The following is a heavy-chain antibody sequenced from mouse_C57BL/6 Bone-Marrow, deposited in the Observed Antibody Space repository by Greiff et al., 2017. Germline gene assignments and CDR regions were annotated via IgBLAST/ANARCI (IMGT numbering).Heavy chain of an antibody. J-gene: IGHJ2*01. CDR2: IDPSDSYT. Sequence: QVQLKQPGAELVMPGASVKLSCKASGYTFTSYWMHWVKQRPGQGLEWIGEIDPSDSYTNYNQKFKGKSTLTVDKSSSTAYMQLSSLTSEDSAVYYCARWLLREGFDYWGQGTTLTVSS. V-gene: IGHV1-69*01. D-gene: IGHD2-3*01. CDR3: ARWLLREGFDY. CDR1: GYTFTSYW.